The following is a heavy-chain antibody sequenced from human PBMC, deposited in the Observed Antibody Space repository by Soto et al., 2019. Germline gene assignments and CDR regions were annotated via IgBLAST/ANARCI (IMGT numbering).Heavy chain of an antibody. CDR1: GYTFTPHD. CDR3: ARGLYCSGGTCSDS. Sequence: QVQLVQSGAEVKRPGASVKVSCKASGYTFTPHDINWVRQATGQGLEWMGRMNPNSGYIDFAQRFQGRLTMTTNTSISTAYMELSSLRSEDTAIYYCARGLYCSGGTCSDSWGQGTLVIVPS. V-gene: IGHV1-8*01. D-gene: IGHD2-15*01. J-gene: IGHJ4*02. CDR2: MNPNSGYI.